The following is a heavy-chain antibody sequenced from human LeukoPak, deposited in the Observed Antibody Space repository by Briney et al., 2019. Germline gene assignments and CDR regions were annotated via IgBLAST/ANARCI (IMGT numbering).Heavy chain of an antibody. CDR1: GGSISSGGYY. D-gene: IGHD5-24*01. J-gene: IGHJ4*02. CDR3: ARALGRWLQVDY. Sequence: SETLSLTCTVSGGSISSGGYYWSWIRQHPGKGLEWIGYIYYSGSTYYNPSLKSRVTISVDTSKNQFSLKLSSVTAADTAVYYCARALGRWLQVDYWGQGTLVTVFS. CDR2: IYYSGST. V-gene: IGHV4-31*03.